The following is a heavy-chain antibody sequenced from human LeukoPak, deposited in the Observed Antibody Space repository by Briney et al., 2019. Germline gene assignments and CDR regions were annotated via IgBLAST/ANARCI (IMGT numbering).Heavy chain of an antibody. Sequence: ASVKVSCKASGYTFTGYYMHWVRQAPGQGLEWMGWINPNSGGTNYAQKFQGRVTMTRDTSISTAYMELSRLRSDDTAVYYCARSYDILTGYSNWFDPWGQGTLVTVSS. V-gene: IGHV1-2*02. J-gene: IGHJ5*02. CDR3: ARSYDILTGYSNWFDP. D-gene: IGHD3-9*01. CDR2: INPNSGGT. CDR1: GYTFTGYY.